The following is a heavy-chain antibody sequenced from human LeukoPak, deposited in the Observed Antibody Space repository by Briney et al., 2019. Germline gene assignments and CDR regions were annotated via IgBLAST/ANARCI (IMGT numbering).Heavy chain of an antibody. J-gene: IGHJ4*02. CDR3: ARRSTVAGAPVDY. D-gene: IGHD6-19*01. V-gene: IGHV4-39*01. CDR2: IYYSGST. CDR1: GGSISSSSNY. Sequence: SETLSLTCTVSGGSISSSSNYWGWIRQPPGKGLEWIGSIYYSGSTYYNPSLKSRVTISVDTSKNQFSLKLSSVTAADTAVYYCARRSTVAGAPVDYWGQGTLVTVSS.